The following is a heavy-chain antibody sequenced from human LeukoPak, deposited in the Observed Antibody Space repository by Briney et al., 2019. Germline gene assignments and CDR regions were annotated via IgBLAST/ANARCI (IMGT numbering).Heavy chain of an antibody. J-gene: IGHJ1*01. CDR1: GFTVSSNY. D-gene: IGHD3/OR15-3a*01. CDR2: IYSGGST. V-gene: IGHV3-53*01. CDR3: ANWRHIWTGSGFHS. Sequence: PGGSLRRSSAASGFTVSSNYMSWVPPAPGKGLEWVSVIYSGGSTYYADSVKGRFTISRDNSKNTLSLQMNSLRAEAPAVYYCANWRHIWTGSGFHSWGQGTLVTVSS.